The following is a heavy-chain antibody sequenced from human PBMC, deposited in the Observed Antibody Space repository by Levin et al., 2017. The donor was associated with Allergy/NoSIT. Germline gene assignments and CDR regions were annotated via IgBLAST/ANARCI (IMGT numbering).Heavy chain of an antibody. CDR1: GFTFSSYS. J-gene: IGHJ4*02. CDR2: ISSSSSYI. V-gene: IGHV3-21*01. Sequence: GESLKISCAASGFTFSSYSMNWVRQAPGKGLEWVSSISSSSSYIYYADSVKGRFTISRDNAKNSLYLQMNSLRAEDTAVYYCASGYDDGAFRWGQGTLVTVSS. CDR3: ASGYDDGAFR. D-gene: IGHD5-12*01.